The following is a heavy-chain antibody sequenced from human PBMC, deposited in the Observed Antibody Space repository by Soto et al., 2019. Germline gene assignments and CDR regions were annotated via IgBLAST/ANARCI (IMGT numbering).Heavy chain of an antibody. Sequence: QVQLQESGPGLVRPSGTVSLTCAVSGLSISSDNWWSWVRQPPGKGLECIWEIHHSGSTNYNPSLKSRVTMSVVPSKDLFSLTLNSVTAADTAFYYCARDQGSHPGDWGQGTLVSVSS. CDR3: ARDQGSHPGD. J-gene: IGHJ4*02. CDR2: IHHSGST. V-gene: IGHV4-4*02. D-gene: IGHD6-13*01. CDR1: GLSISSDNW.